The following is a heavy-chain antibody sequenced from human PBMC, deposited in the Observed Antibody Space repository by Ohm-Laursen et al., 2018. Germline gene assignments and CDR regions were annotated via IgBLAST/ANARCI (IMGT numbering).Heavy chain of an antibody. J-gene: IGHJ4*02. CDR2: INPNSGGT. V-gene: IGHV1-2*02. Sequence: SSVKVSCKASGYTFTGYYMHWVRQAPGQGLEWMGWINPNSGGTNYAQKFQGRVTMTRDTSISTAYMELSRLRSDDTAVYYCARGWAYCGGDCYATFDYWGQGTLVTVSS. D-gene: IGHD2-21*02. CDR3: ARGWAYCGGDCYATFDY. CDR1: GYTFTGYY.